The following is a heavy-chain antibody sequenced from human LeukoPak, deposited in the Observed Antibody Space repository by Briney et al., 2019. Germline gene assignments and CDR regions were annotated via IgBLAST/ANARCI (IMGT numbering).Heavy chain of an antibody. CDR3: ARRNSSPSDFDY. CDR2: INHSGST. J-gene: IGHJ4*02. CDR1: GGSFSGYY. V-gene: IGHV4-34*01. D-gene: IGHD6-13*01. Sequence: SETLSLTCAVYGGSFSGYYWSWIRQPPGKGLEWIGEINHSGSTNYNPSLKSRVTISVDTSKNQFSLKLSSVTAADTAVYYCARRNSSPSDFDYWGQGTLVTVSS.